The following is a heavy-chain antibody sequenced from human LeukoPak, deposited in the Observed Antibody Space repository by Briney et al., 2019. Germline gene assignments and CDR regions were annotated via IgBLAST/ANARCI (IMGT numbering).Heavy chain of an antibody. CDR2: IRYDGSNK. V-gene: IGHV3-30*02. CDR1: GFTFSSYD. Sequence: GGSLRLSCAASGFTFSSYDIHWVRQAPGKGLEWVAFIRYDGSNKYYADSVKGRLTISRDNSKNTLYLQMNSLRAEDTAVYYCATDTVTDYWGQGTLVTVSS. D-gene: IGHD4-17*01. J-gene: IGHJ4*02. CDR3: ATDTVTDY.